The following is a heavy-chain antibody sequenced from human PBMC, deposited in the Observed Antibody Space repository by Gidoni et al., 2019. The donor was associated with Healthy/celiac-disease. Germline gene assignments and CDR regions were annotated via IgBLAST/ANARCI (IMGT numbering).Heavy chain of an antibody. D-gene: IGHD5-12*01. CDR2: IIPILGIA. J-gene: IGHJ4*02. CDR1: GGTFSSYT. CDR3: ARVGGYKNFDY. V-gene: IGHV1-69*02. Sequence: QVQLVQSGAEVKKPGSSVKVSCKASGGTFSSYTISWVRQAPGQGLEWMGRIIPILGIANYAQKFQGRVTITADKSTSTAYMELSSLRSEDTAVYYCARVGGYKNFDYWGQGTLVTVSS.